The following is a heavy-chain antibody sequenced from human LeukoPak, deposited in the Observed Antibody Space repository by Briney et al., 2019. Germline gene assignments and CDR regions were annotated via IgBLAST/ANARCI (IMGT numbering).Heavy chain of an antibody. CDR2: ISYDGSDK. Sequence: GGSLRLSCAASGFTFSSYAMHWVRQAPGKGLEWVAVISYDGSDKYYADSVKGRFTISRDNSKNTLYLQMNSLRAEDTAVYYCARAPYYDILTGYYRTYYYGMDVWGQGTTVTVSS. CDR3: ARAPYYDILTGYYRTYYYGMDV. CDR1: GFTFSSYA. D-gene: IGHD3-9*01. V-gene: IGHV3-30-3*01. J-gene: IGHJ6*02.